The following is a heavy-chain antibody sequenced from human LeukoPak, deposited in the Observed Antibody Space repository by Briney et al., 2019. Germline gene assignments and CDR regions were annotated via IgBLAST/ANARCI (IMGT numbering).Heavy chain of an antibody. V-gene: IGHV4-31*03. J-gene: IGHJ4*02. CDR2: FYYGAST. CDR1: GVSISSGGYY. Sequence: SETLSLTCTVSGVSISSGGYYWSWIRQHPGKGLEWIGYFYYGASTYYNPSLKSRVTISVDTSKNQFSLKLSSVIAADTAVYYCARGRNYGDYAPGYWGQGTLVTVSS. D-gene: IGHD4-17*01. CDR3: ARGRNYGDYAPGY.